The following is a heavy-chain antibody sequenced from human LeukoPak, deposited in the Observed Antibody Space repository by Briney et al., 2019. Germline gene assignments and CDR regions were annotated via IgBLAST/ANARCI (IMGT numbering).Heavy chain of an antibody. Sequence: SQNLSLTCTVSGGSISSGGYYWSWIRQHPGKGLEWIGYIYYSGSTYYNPSLKSRVTISVDTSKNQFSLKLSSVTAADTAVYYCARESSSWTKAFDYWGQGTLVTVSS. J-gene: IGHJ4*02. CDR1: GGSISSGGYY. V-gene: IGHV4-31*03. D-gene: IGHD6-13*01. CDR3: ARESSSWTKAFDY. CDR2: IYYSGST.